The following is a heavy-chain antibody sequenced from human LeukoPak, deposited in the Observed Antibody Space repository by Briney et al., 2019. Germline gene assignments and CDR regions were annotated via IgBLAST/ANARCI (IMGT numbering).Heavy chain of an antibody. Sequence: GGSLRLSCAASGFTFSSYGMHWVRQAPGKGLEWVAVIWYDGSNKYYADSVKGRFTISRDNSKNTLYLQMNSLRAEDTAVYYCAKVYNSGSNDYWGQGTLVTVSS. V-gene: IGHV3-33*06. J-gene: IGHJ4*02. CDR1: GFTFSSYG. CDR2: IWYDGSNK. CDR3: AKVYNSGSNDY. D-gene: IGHD6-19*01.